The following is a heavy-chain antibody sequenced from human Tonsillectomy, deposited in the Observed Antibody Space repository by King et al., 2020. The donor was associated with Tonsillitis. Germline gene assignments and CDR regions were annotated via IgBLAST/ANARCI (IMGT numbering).Heavy chain of an antibody. D-gene: IGHD3-10*01. J-gene: IGHJ3*02. CDR2: MNPNSGNT. V-gene: IGHV1-8*01. Sequence: QLVQSGAEVKKPGASVKVSCKASGYTFTSYDLNWVRQATGQGLEWRGGMNPNSGNTGYAQKFQGRVTMTRNTSISTPYMELSSLRSEDTAVYYCARVILGSGSYDAFDIWGQGTMVTVSS. CDR3: ARVILGSGSYDAFDI. CDR1: GYTFTSYD.